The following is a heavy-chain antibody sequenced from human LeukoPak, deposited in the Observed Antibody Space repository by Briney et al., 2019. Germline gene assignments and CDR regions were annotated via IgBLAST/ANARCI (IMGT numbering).Heavy chain of an antibody. V-gene: IGHV1-18*01. CDR3: AKYCSSTSCSVRHDAFDI. CDR1: GYTFTSYG. D-gene: IGHD2-2*01. Sequence: ASVKVSCKASGYTFTSYGISWVRQAPGQGLEWMGWISAYNGNTNYAQKLQGRVTMTTDTSTSTAYMELRSPRSDDTAVYYCAKYCSSTSCSVRHDAFDIWGQGTMVTVSS. J-gene: IGHJ3*02. CDR2: ISAYNGNT.